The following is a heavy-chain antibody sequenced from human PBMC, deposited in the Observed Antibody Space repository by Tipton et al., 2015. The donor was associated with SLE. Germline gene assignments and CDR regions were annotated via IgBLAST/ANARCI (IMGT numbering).Heavy chain of an antibody. CDR2: ISGSGNST. D-gene: IGHD6-19*01. Sequence: SLRLSCAASGFTFSSFGMHWVRQAPGKGLEWVSAISGSGNSTYYADSVKGRFTISRDNSKNPLSLQMNSLRADDTAVYYCAKWGGSSGLDSWGQGTLVTVSS. CDR3: AKWGGSSGLDS. CDR1: GFTFSSFG. J-gene: IGHJ4*02. V-gene: IGHV3-23*01.